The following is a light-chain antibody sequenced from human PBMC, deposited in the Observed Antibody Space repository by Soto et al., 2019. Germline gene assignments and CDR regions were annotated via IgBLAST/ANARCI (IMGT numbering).Light chain of an antibody. CDR1: QSITSSY. CDR2: GTI. Sequence: EIVLTQSPGTLSLSPGERATLSCRASQSITSSYLAWYQQKPGQAPRLLISGTISRATGIPDRFSGSGSGTDFTLTISRLEPEDFAAYYCQQYGSPLWTFGQGTKVEIE. V-gene: IGKV3-20*01. CDR3: QQYGSPLWT. J-gene: IGKJ1*01.